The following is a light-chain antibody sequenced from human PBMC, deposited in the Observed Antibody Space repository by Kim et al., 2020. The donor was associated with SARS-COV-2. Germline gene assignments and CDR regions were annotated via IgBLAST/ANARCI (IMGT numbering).Light chain of an antibody. CDR2: SVS. J-gene: IGKJ2*01. CDR3: QQHNNWPYT. V-gene: IGKV3-15*01. CDR1: QSGSDK. Sequence: SVSPGESATLSCRASQSGSDKLSWYQQRPGQAPRLLIYSVSIRAAGVPAGFSGSGSGTDFTLTISGLQSEDSAVYYCQQHNNWPYTFGQGTKLEI.